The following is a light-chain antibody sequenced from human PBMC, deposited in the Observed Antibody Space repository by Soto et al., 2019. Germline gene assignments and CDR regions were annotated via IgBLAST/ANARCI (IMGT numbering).Light chain of an antibody. CDR1: QYIGNY. V-gene: IGKV1-33*01. Sequence: IRLTQSPTSLSASVGDRVTITCQASQYIGNYLNWYQQKPGEAPRLLISGASNLEPGVTSSFSEGGPGADLTYIISSLQAEDIATYSVQQYDNIILSFGGGTKVQIK. J-gene: IGKJ4*01. CDR3: QQYDNIILS. CDR2: GAS.